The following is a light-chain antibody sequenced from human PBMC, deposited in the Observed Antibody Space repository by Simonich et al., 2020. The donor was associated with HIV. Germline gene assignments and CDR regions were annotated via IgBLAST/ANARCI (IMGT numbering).Light chain of an antibody. CDR2: WAS. J-gene: IGKJ4*01. Sequence: DIVMTQSPDSLTVSLGERATINCKSSQSVLSSSNNKNYLTWYQQKPEQPPKLLIYWASTRESGVPDRFSGSGSGTDFTLTITSLQAEDVAVYFCQQYYSTPLTFGGGTKVEIK. CDR3: QQYYSTPLT. V-gene: IGKV4-1*01. CDR1: QSVLSSSNNKNY.